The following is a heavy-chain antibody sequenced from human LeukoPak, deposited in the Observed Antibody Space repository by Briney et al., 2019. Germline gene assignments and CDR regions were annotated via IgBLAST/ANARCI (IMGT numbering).Heavy chain of an antibody. CDR1: GFTFSRYS. J-gene: IGHJ4*02. D-gene: IGHD3-10*01. V-gene: IGHV3-21*01. CDR2: IASSGNYM. CDR3: ARGPSEWFGESTV. Sequence: GGSLRLSCAASGFTFSRYSMTWVRQAPGRGLEWVASIASSGNYMYYSDSLKGRFTISRDNAKNSLYLQMHSLRPEDTSIYYCARGPSEWFGESTVWGQGTLVTVSS.